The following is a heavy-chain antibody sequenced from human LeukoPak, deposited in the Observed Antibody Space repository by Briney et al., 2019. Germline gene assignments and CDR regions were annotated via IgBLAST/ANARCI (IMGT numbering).Heavy chain of an antibody. J-gene: IGHJ4*02. CDR1: GDSISSSSYY. Sequence: SETLSLTCTVSGDSISSSSYYWGWIRQSPGKGLEWIGSIYYSGSIYYNPSLKSRVTISVDTSKNQFSLKLTSVTAADTAVYYCARDSYSSSWYPSYYFDYWGRGTLVTVSS. CDR2: IYYSGSI. D-gene: IGHD6-13*01. V-gene: IGHV4-39*07. CDR3: ARDSYSSSWYPSYYFDY.